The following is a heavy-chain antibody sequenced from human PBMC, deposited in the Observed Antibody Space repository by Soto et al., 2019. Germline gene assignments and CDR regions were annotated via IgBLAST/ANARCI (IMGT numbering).Heavy chain of an antibody. Sequence: ASVKVSCKASGYTFTSYGISWVRQAPGQGLEWMGWISAYNGNTNYAQKLQGRVTMTTDTSTSTAYMELRSLRSDDTDVYYCARAPFNWNDEDAFDIWGQGTMVTVSS. V-gene: IGHV1-18*01. D-gene: IGHD1-20*01. CDR2: ISAYNGNT. CDR3: ARAPFNWNDEDAFDI. J-gene: IGHJ3*02. CDR1: GYTFTSYG.